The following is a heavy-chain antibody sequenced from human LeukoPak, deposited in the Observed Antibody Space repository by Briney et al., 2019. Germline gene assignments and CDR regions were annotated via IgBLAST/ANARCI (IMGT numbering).Heavy chain of an antibody. CDR1: GGSFSGYY. J-gene: IGHJ3*02. Sequence: SETLSLTCAVYGGSFSGYYWSWIRQPPGKGLEWIGEINHSGSTNYNPSLKSRVTISVDTSKNQFSLKLSSVTAADTAVYYCARGGAYCGGDCYSDPFDIWGQGTMVTVSS. CDR2: INHSGST. CDR3: ARGGAYCGGDCYSDPFDI. D-gene: IGHD2-21*02. V-gene: IGHV4-34*01.